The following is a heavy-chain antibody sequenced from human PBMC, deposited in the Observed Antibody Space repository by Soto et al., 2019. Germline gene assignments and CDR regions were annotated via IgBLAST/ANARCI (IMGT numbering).Heavy chain of an antibody. Sequence: SVKVSCKASGGTFSSYTISWVRQAPGQGLEWMGRIIPILGIANYAQKFQGRVTITADKSTITAYMELNSLRAEDTAVYYCARDRGWLQKDPDYWGQGTLVTVSS. D-gene: IGHD3-10*01. CDR1: GGTFSSYT. CDR3: ARDRGWLQKDPDY. J-gene: IGHJ4*02. V-gene: IGHV1-69*04. CDR2: IIPILGIA.